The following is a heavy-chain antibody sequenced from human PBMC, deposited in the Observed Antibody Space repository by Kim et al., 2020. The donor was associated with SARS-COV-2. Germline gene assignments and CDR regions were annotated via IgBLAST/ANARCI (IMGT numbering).Heavy chain of an antibody. CDR1: GYTFTSYG. Sequence: ASVKVSCKASGYTFTSYGISWVRQAPGQGLEWMGWISAYNGNTNYAQKLQGRVTMTTDTSTSTAYMELRSLRSDDTAVYYCARDPYSSGWYSYYGMDVWGQGTTVTVSS. V-gene: IGHV1-18*01. CDR3: ARDPYSSGWYSYYGMDV. J-gene: IGHJ6*02. CDR2: ISAYNGNT. D-gene: IGHD6-19*01.